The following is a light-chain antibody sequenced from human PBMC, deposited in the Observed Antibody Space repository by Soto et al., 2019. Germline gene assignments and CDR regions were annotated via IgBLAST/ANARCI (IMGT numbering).Light chain of an antibody. J-gene: IGKJ1*01. CDR3: QLYNGT. V-gene: IGKV1-5*03. CDR1: QSIGNW. CDR2: KAS. Sequence: DIQMTQSPSTLSASVGDRVTITCRASQSIGNWLAWYQQKPGKAPNLLIYKASNLESGVPSRFSGSGSGTEFTLTISSLQPDDFATYYCQLYNGTFGQGTKV.